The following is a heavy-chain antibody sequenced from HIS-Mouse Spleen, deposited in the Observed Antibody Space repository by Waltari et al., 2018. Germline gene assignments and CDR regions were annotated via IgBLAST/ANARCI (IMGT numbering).Heavy chain of an antibody. CDR3: AREIPYSSSWYDWYFDL. Sequence: QLQLQESGPGLVKPSETLSLTCTFSGGSISSSCYYWGWIRQPPGKGLEWIGSIYYSGSTYYNPSLKSRVTISVDTSKNQFSLKLSSVTAADTAVYYCAREIPYSSSWYDWYFDLWGRGTLVTVSS. CDR1: GGSISSSCYY. V-gene: IGHV4-39*07. J-gene: IGHJ2*01. CDR2: IYYSGST. D-gene: IGHD6-13*01.